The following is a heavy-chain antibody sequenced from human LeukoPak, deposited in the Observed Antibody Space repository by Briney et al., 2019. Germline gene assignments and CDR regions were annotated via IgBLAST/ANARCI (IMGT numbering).Heavy chain of an antibody. J-gene: IGHJ4*02. D-gene: IGHD2-2*01. CDR2: ISTSGSTK. V-gene: IGHV3-48*03. CDR1: GFTFNKYE. CDR3: AKVGQQYCSSTSCYLGPFDY. Sequence: PGGSLRLSCVASGFTFNKYEMNWVRQAPGKGLEWVSYISTSGSTKYYADSVKGRFTISRDNSKNTLYLQMNSLRAEDTAVYYCAKVGQQYCSSTSCYLGPFDYWGQGTLVTVSS.